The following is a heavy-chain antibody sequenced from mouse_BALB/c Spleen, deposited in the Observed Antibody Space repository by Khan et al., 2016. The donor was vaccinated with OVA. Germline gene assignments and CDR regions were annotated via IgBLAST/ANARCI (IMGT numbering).Heavy chain of an antibody. J-gene: IGHJ3*01. D-gene: IGHD4-1*01. Sequence: EVQGVESGGDLVKPGGSLKLSCAASGFTFSSYGMSWVRQTPDKRLEWVATISSGGDYTYYPDSVKGRFTISRDNAKNTLYLQMSSLKSEDTAMYYCASHVTGSFAYWGQGTLVTVSA. V-gene: IGHV5-6*01. CDR2: ISSGGDYT. CDR3: ASHVTGSFAY. CDR1: GFTFSSYG.